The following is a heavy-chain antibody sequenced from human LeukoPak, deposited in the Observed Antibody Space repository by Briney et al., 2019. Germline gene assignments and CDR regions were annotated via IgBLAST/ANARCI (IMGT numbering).Heavy chain of an antibody. D-gene: IGHD3-16*01. V-gene: IGHV4-4*02. CDR1: GGSISSSNW. CDR3: ARSVRTYNDYHSHYYFDY. Sequence: SETLSLTCAISGGSISSSNWWSWVRQPPGKGLEWIGEIYHSGSTNYSPSLKSRVTISVDKSKNQFSLKVTSVTAADTAVYYCARSVRTYNDYHSHYYFDYWGQGTQVTVSS. J-gene: IGHJ4*02. CDR2: IYHSGST.